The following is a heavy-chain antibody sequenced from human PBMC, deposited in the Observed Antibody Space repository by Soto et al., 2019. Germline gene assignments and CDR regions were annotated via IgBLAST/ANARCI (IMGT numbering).Heavy chain of an antibody. Sequence: QAQLVESGGGVVRPGRSLRLSCAASGFAFNNYSMHWVRQAPGKGLEWVAIMAFDGSNKYTADSVKGRFTISRDNSKNILYLQMSSLRPEDTAVYFCARDRVPYVYFYYGMDVWGQGTTVIVSS. CDR1: GFAFNNYS. CDR2: MAFDGSNK. D-gene: IGHD3-10*02. CDR3: ARDRVPYVYFYYGMDV. V-gene: IGHV3-30-3*01. J-gene: IGHJ6*02.